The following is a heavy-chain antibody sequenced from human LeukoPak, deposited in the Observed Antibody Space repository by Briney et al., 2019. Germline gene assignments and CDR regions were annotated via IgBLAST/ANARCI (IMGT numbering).Heavy chain of an antibody. J-gene: IGHJ4*02. CDR3: ARERPGNYDYVWGSYRIFDY. CDR1: GGSISSYY. V-gene: IGHV4-59*01. D-gene: IGHD3-16*02. Sequence: SETLSLTCTISGGSISSYYWSWIRQPPGKGLEWIGYIYYSGSTNYNPSLKSRVTISVDTSKNQFSLKLSSVTAADTAVYYCARERPGNYDYVWGSYRIFDYWGQGTLVTVSS. CDR2: IYYSGST.